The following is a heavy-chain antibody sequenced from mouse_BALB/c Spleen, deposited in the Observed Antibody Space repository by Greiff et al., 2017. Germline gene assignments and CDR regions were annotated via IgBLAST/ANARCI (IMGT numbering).Heavy chain of an antibody. Sequence: DVKLVESGGDLVKPGGSLKLSCAASGFTFSSYGMSWVRQTPDKRLEWVATISSGGSYTYYPDSVKGRFTISRDNAKNTLYLQMSSLKSEDTAMYYCARQDYGYGYWGQGTTLTVSS. CDR2: ISSGGSYT. CDR3: ARQDYGYGY. V-gene: IGHV5-6*02. D-gene: IGHD1-2*01. J-gene: IGHJ2*01. CDR1: GFTFSSYG.